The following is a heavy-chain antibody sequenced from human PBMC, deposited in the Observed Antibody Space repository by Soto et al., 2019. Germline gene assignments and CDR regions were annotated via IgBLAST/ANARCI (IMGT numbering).Heavy chain of an antibody. CDR2: INPSGGST. Sequence: TSVKVSCKASGYTFTSYYMHWVRQAPGQGFEWMGIINPSGGSTSYAQKFQGRVTMTRDTSTSTVYMELSSLRSDDTAVFYCAREAAGIGSSIDYWGQGTLVTVSS. J-gene: IGHJ4*02. D-gene: IGHD6-13*01. V-gene: IGHV1-46*01. CDR1: GYTFTSYY. CDR3: AREAAGIGSSIDY.